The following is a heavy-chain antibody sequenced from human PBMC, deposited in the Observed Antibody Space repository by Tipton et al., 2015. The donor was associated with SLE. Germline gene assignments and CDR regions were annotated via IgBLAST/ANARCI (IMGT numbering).Heavy chain of an antibody. V-gene: IGHV4-4*02. D-gene: IGHD6-19*01. CDR2: IHHSGST. J-gene: IGHJ4*02. CDR3: ARGLREWLSFDY. Sequence: TLSLTCAVSGGSISSSIWWSWVRQPPGKGLEWIGEIHHSGSTNYNPSLKSRVTISVDKSKNQFSLKLSSVTAADTAVYYCARGLREWLSFDYWGQGTLVTVSS. CDR1: GGSISSSIW.